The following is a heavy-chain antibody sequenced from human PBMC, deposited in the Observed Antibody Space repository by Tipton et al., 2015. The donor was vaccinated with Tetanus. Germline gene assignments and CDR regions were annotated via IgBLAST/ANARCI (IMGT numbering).Heavy chain of an antibody. CDR1: GFTFSHFA. CDR3: AKDRELRVDHFDY. V-gene: IGHV3-23*01. Sequence: SLRLSCVASGFTFSHFAVSWVRRAPGRGLEWVSSLSHDGGNIYYADFARGRFTVSRDNSKNTLFLQMTSLRPDDTAVYYCAKDRELRVDHFDYWGQGTLVTVSS. J-gene: IGHJ4*02. D-gene: IGHD1-26*01. CDR2: LSHDGGNI.